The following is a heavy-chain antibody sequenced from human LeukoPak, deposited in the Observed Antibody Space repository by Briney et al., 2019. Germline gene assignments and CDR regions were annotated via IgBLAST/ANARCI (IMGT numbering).Heavy chain of an antibody. V-gene: IGHV4-39*01. CDR3: ARRSDSGSDDGEDYFDY. CDR1: GGSLCSTTFY. J-gene: IGHJ4*02. D-gene: IGHD1-26*01. Sequence: SETLSLTRTVSGGSLCSTTFYWGWIRQPPGKGLEWIGSMYYDGSTYRNPSLKSRVTISVDTSNNQFSLKLTSVTAADTAVYFCARRSDSGSDDGEDYFDYWGQGTLVSVSS. CDR2: MYYDGST.